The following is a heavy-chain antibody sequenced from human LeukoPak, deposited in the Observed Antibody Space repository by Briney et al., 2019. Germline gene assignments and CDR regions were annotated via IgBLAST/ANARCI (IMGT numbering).Heavy chain of an antibody. CDR2: IYYSGST. J-gene: IGHJ4*02. CDR3: ARHLSGWPPRVTLPFDY. D-gene: IGHD6-19*01. Sequence: SEILSLTCTVSGGSISSSSYYWGWIRQPPGKGLEWIGSIYYSGSTYYNPSLNSRVTISVDTSKNQFSLKLSSVTAADTAVYYCARHLSGWPPRVTLPFDYWGQGTLVTVSS. CDR1: GGSISSSSYY. V-gene: IGHV4-39*01.